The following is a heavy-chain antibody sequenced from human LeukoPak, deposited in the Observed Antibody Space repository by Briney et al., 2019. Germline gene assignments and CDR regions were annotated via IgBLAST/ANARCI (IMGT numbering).Heavy chain of an antibody. CDR1: GGSFSGYY. Sequence: SETLSLTCAVYGGSFSGYYWSWIRQPPGKGLEWIGEINHSGSTNYNSSLKSRVTISVDTSKNQFSLKLSSVTAADTAVYYCARHRSGWLQSSFDYWGQGTLVTASS. V-gene: IGHV4-34*01. J-gene: IGHJ4*02. CDR2: INHSGST. D-gene: IGHD5-24*01. CDR3: ARHRSGWLQSSFDY.